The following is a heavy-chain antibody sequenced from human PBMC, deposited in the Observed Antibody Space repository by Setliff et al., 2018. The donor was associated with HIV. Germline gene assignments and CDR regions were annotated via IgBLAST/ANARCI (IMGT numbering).Heavy chain of an antibody. V-gene: IGHV3-13*01. D-gene: IGHD3-22*01. CDR3: ARASYYYDSSGWVDY. J-gene: IGHJ4*02. CDR2: IGTGGDT. Sequence: HPGGSLRLSCATSGFAFSDYDFHWVRQVTGEGLEWVSAIGTGGDTNYADSVKGRFTISRDNAKNSLYLQMNSLRAEDTAVYYCARASYYYDSSGWVDYWGQGTLVTVSS. CDR1: GFAFSDYD.